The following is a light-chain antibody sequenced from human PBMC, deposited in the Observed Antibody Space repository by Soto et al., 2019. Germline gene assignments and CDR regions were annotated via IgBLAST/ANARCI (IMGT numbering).Light chain of an antibody. CDR1: QSINW. V-gene: IGKV1-5*03. J-gene: IGKJ1*01. Sequence: DMQLAQSPSTLSASVGDRLIITCRATQSINWLAWYQQKPGKAPNLLIFEASRLESGVPSRFSGSGSGTEFTLTISSLQPYDFGTYYCQHYDTYSPMWTFGQGTKVDVK. CDR2: EAS. CDR3: QHYDTYSPMWT.